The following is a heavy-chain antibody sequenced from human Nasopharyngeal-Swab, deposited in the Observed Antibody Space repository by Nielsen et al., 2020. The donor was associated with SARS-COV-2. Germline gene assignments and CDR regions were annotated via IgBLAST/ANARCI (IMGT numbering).Heavy chain of an antibody. J-gene: IGHJ2*01. CDR3: ARGGPAPIFDL. Sequence: GESLKISCAASGFTFDDYTMHWVRQAPGKGLEWVSLISWDGGSTYYADSVKGRFTISRENAKNSLYLQMNSLRAGDTAVYYCARGGPAPIFDLWGRGTLVTVSS. D-gene: IGHD3-16*01. CDR1: GFTFDDYT. V-gene: IGHV3-43*01. CDR2: ISWDGGST.